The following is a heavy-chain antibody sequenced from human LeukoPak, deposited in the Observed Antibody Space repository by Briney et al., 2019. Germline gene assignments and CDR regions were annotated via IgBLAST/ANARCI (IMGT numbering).Heavy chain of an antibody. D-gene: IGHD6-13*01. Sequence: GASVKVSCKASGGTFSSYAISWVRQAPGQGLEWMGGIIPIFGTANCAQKFQGRVTITADESTSTAYMELSSLRSEDTAVYYCARGVAAAGWQFDYWGQGTLVTVSS. CDR3: ARGVAAAGWQFDY. CDR2: IIPIFGTA. CDR1: GGTFSSYA. V-gene: IGHV1-69*13. J-gene: IGHJ4*02.